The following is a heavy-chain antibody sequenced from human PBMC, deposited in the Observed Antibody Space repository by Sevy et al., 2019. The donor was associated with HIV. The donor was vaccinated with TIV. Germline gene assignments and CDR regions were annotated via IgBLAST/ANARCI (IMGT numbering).Heavy chain of an antibody. CDR2: ISAYNGNT. CDR3: ARDPITMIQGVIIPPRYYHGMDV. D-gene: IGHD3-10*01. J-gene: IGHJ6*02. V-gene: IGHV1-18*01. Sequence: ASVKVSCKASGYTFTSYGISWVRQAPGQGLEWMGWISAYNGNTNYAQKLQGRVTMTTDTSTSTAYMELRSLRSDDTAVYYCARDPITMIQGVIIPPRYYHGMDVWGQGTTVTVSS. CDR1: GYTFTSYG.